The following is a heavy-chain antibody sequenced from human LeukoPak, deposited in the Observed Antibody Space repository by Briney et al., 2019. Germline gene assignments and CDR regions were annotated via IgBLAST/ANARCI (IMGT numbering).Heavy chain of an antibody. D-gene: IGHD1-14*01. CDR3: AKDRGRLSGITVDY. CDR2: ISYDGSNK. CDR1: GFTFNSYA. J-gene: IGHJ4*02. V-gene: IGHV3-30-3*01. Sequence: GSLRLSCGASGFTFNSYAMHWVRQAPGKGLEWVAVISYDGSNKYYADSVKGRFTISRDNAKNSLYLQMNSLRAEDTALYYCAKDRGRLSGITVDYWGQGTLVTVSS.